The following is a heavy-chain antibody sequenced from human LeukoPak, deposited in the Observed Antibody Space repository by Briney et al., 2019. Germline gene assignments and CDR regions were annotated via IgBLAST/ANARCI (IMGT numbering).Heavy chain of an antibody. J-gene: IGHJ4*02. Sequence: TGGSLRLSCAASGFTFSSYAMSWVRQAPGKGLEWVSFIYSGGNTHYSDSVKGRFTISRDNSKNTLYLQMNSLRAEDTAVYYCARRAGDYSHPYDYWGQGTLVTVSS. D-gene: IGHD3-22*01. CDR2: IYSGGNT. CDR3: ARRAGDYSHPYDY. V-gene: IGHV3-53*01. CDR1: GFTFSSYA.